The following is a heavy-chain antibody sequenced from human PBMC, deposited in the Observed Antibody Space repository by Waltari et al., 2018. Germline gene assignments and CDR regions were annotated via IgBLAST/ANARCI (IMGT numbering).Heavy chain of an antibody. J-gene: IGHJ4*02. CDR2: INHSGST. Sequence: QVQLQQWGAGLLKPSETLSLTCAVYGGSFSGYYWSWIRQPPGKGLEWIGEINHSGSTNYNPSLKRRVTISVDTSKNQFSLKLSSVTAADTAVYYCARAVALNRLDYWGQGTLVTVSS. D-gene: IGHD6-19*01. CDR3: ARAVALNRLDY. V-gene: IGHV4-34*01. CDR1: GGSFSGYY.